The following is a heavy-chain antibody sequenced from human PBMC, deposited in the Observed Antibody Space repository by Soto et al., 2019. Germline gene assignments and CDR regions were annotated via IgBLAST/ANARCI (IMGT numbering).Heavy chain of an antibody. CDR2: MNSNSGGT. J-gene: IGHJ6*02. CDR1: GNTFTSYD. CDR3: ARCLYDEENNYYGMDV. V-gene: IGHV1-8*01. D-gene: IGHD3-16*01. Sequence: ASVKVSCKAAGNTFTSYDIKWVRQATGQGLEWMGWMNSNSGGTGYAQKFQGRVTMTRNTSISTAYMELSSLRSEDTAVYYCARCLYDEENNYYGMDVWGQGTTVTVSS.